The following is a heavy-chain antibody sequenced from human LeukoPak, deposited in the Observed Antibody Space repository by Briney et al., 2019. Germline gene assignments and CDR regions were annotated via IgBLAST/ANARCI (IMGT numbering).Heavy chain of an antibody. CDR2: IYTSGST. D-gene: IGHD3-22*01. CDR1: GGSISSGSYY. Sequence: SETLSLTCTVSGGSISSGSYYWSWIRQPAGKGLEWIGRIYTSGSTNYNPSLKSQVTISVDTSKNEFSLKLSSVTAADTAVYYCASGYYYRGDYWGQGTLVTVSS. CDR3: ASGYYYRGDY. V-gene: IGHV4-61*02. J-gene: IGHJ4*02.